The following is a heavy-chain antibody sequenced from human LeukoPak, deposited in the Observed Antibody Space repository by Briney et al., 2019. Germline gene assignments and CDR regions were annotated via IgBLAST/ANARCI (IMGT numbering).Heavy chain of an antibody. J-gene: IGHJ4*02. CDR2: INHSGST. CDR1: GGSFSGYY. CDR3: ARGGNNWKFDY. D-gene: IGHD1-20*01. Sequence: SETLSLTCAVYGGSFSGYYWSWIRQPPGKGLEWIGEINHSGSTNYTPSLKSRVTMSVDTSKNQFSLKLSSVTAADTAVYYCARGGNNWKFDYWGQGTLVTVSS. V-gene: IGHV4-34*01.